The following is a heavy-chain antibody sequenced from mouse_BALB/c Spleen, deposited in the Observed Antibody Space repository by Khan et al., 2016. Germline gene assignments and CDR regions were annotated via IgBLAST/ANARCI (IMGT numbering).Heavy chain of an antibody. CDR1: GYTFTSYN. D-gene: IGHD2-14*01. J-gene: IGHJ2*01. V-gene: IGHV1-12*01. CDR2: IYPGNGDT. CDR3: AREGNYFDY. Sequence: QVQLQQSGAELVKPGASVKMSCKASGYTFTSYNMHWVKQTPGQGLEWIGAIYPGNGDTSYNQKFKGKATLTADKSSSTAYMQLSSLTSEDSAVYYCAREGNYFDYWAQGTPLTFSS.